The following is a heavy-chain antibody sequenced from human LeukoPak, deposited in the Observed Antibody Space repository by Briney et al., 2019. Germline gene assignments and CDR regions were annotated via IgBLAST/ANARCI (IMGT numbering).Heavy chain of an antibody. Sequence: GASVKVSCKASGYTFTSYGISWVRQAPGQGLEWMGWISAHNGNTNYAQKLQGRVTMTTDTSTSTAYMELRSLRSDDTAVYYCARAPSNYDILTGYYDYWGQGTLVTVSS. V-gene: IGHV1-18*04. CDR1: GYTFTSYG. D-gene: IGHD3-9*01. CDR2: ISAHNGNT. J-gene: IGHJ4*02. CDR3: ARAPSNYDILTGYYDY.